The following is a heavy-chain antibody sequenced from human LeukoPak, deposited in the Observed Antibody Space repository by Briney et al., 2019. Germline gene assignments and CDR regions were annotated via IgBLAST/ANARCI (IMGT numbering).Heavy chain of an antibody. CDR2: ISYDGSNK. J-gene: IGHJ5*02. Sequence: GRSLRLSCAASGFTFSSYGMHWVRQAPGKGLEWVAVISYDGSNKYYADSVKGRFTISRDNSKNTLYLQMNSLRAEDTAVYYCAKQARATAAFFDPWGQGTLVTVSS. CDR1: GFTFSSYG. CDR3: AKQARATAAFFDP. D-gene: IGHD6-13*01. V-gene: IGHV3-30*18.